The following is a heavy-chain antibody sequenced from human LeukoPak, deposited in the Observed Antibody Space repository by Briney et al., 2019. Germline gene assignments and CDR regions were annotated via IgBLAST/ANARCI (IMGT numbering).Heavy chain of an antibody. D-gene: IGHD6-6*01. CDR3: ARAPIAARPSPYMDV. Sequence: ASVKVSCKASGYTFTSYYMHWVRQAPGQGLEWMGMINPSGGSTSYAQKFQGRVTMTRDKSTSTVYMELSSLRSEAPAVYYCARAPIAARPSPYMDVWGKGTTVTVSS. J-gene: IGHJ6*03. V-gene: IGHV1-46*01. CDR1: GYTFTSYY. CDR2: INPSGGST.